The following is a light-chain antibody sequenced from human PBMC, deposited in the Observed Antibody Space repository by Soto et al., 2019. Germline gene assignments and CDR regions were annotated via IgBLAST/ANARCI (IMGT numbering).Light chain of an antibody. Sequence: EIVMTQSPATLSVSPGERATLSCRASQSFSSNLAFYHQKPGQAPRLLIYATSHRASGITDRFSGSGSGTEFTLTIRSLQPDDFATYYCQQYMSYSFGQGTKVDI. CDR2: ATS. J-gene: IGKJ1*01. V-gene: IGKV3D-15*01. CDR1: QSFSSN. CDR3: QQYMSYS.